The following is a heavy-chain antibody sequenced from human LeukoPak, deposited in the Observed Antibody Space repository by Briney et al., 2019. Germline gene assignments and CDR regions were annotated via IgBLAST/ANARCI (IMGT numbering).Heavy chain of an antibody. CDR2: ISGSGFST. Sequence: PGGSLRLSCAASGFTFSSYDMSWVRQAPGKGLEWVSAISGSGFSTYYADSVKGRFTISRDNSKNTLYLQMNSLRAEDTAVYYCAKLWWSMNYYGSGSYGTDYWGQGTLVTVSS. CDR1: GFTFSSYD. V-gene: IGHV3-23*01. CDR3: AKLWWSMNYYGSGSYGTDY. J-gene: IGHJ4*02. D-gene: IGHD3-10*01.